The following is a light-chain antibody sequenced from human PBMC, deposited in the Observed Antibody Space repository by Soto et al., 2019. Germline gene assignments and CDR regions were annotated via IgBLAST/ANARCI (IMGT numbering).Light chain of an antibody. Sequence: EIELTQSPATLSVSAGGTVTLSCRASQSIRTNVAWYQQIPGQAPRLLVYGASTRATGVPARFSGSGSGIEFTLTISSLQSEDSAFYYCQQYFNSPVTWTFGPGTKVQIK. CDR3: QQYFNSPVTWT. CDR2: GAS. CDR1: QSIRTN. J-gene: IGKJ1*01. V-gene: IGKV3-15*01.